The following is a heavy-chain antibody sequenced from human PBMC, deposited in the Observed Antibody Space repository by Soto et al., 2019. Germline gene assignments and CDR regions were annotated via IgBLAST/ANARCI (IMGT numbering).Heavy chain of an antibody. V-gene: IGHV4-61*01. J-gene: IGHJ3*02. CDR3: ASSPGGEWLAPDAFES. D-gene: IGHD3-3*01. CDR2: IYYSGST. Sequence: SETLSLTCTVSGGSVSSGSYYWSWIRQPPGKGLEWIGYIYYSGSTNYNPSLKSRVTISVDTSKNQFSLKLSSVTAADTAVYYCASSPGGEWLAPDAFESWGQGTMVTVSS. CDR1: GGSVSSGSYY.